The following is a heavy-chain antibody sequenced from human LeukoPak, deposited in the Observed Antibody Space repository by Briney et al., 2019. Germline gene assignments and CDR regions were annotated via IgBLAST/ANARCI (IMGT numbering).Heavy chain of an antibody. D-gene: IGHD6-13*01. V-gene: IGHV4-59*08. CDR1: GGSISSYY. CDR2: IYYSGST. CDR3: ARPGIAATGAFDC. Sequence: SETLSLTCTVSGGSISSYYWSRIRQPPGKGLEWIGYIYYSGSTNYNPSLKSRVTISVDTSKNQFSLNLTSVTAADTAVYFCARPGIAATGAFDCWGQGTLVTVSS. J-gene: IGHJ4*02.